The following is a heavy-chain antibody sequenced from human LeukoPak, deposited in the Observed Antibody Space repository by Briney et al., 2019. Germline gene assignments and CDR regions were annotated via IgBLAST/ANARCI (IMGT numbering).Heavy chain of an antibody. CDR2: IHFDGSPK. V-gene: IGHV3-30*02. D-gene: IGHD2-2*03. CDR3: AKDQCTRASCDGYPGH. CDR1: GFTFSSYG. J-gene: IGHJ4*02. Sequence: GGSLRLSCAASGFTFSSYGMHWVPQAPGKGLEWVAFIHFDGSPKYSGDSVKGRFTVSRDNSKNTLYLQMNSLRPEDTAVYYCAKDQCTRASCDGYPGHWGQGTLVTVSS.